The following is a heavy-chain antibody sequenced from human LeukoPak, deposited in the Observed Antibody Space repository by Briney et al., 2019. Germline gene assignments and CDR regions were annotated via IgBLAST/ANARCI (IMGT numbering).Heavy chain of an antibody. J-gene: IGHJ3*02. CDR2: IYHSGST. CDR1: GGSISSGGYY. CDR3: ARDSSSWYVI. V-gene: IGHV4-30-2*01. D-gene: IGHD6-13*01. Sequence: SQTLSLTCTVSGGSISSGGYYWSWIRQPPGKGLEWIGYIYHSGSTYYNPSLKSRVTISVDRSKNQFSLKLSSVTAADTAVYYCARDSSSWYVIWGQGTMVTVSS.